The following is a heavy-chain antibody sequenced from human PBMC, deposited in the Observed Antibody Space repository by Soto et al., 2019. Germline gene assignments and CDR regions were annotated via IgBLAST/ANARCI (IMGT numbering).Heavy chain of an antibody. V-gene: IGHV4-4*02. CDR3: ARDLPNYYGSGSLDY. CDR1: GGSISSSNW. Sequence: QVQLQESGPGLVKPSGTLSLTCAVSGGSISSSNWWSWVRQPPGKGLEWIGEIYHSGSTNYNPSLKSRFTISVDKSKNQFSLKLSSVTAADTAVYYCARDLPNYYGSGSLDYWGQGTLVTVSS. J-gene: IGHJ4*02. D-gene: IGHD3-10*01. CDR2: IYHSGST.